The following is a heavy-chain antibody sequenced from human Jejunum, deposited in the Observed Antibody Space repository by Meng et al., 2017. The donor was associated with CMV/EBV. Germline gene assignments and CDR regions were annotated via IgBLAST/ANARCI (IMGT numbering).Heavy chain of an antibody. Sequence: VSGGSISNSYWSWIRQHPGKGLEWIGYMYYSGATHYNPYLQSRATISLDTSKTHFSLRLTSVSAADTAVYYCARDTFDRRNGMDVWGQGTTVTVSS. V-gene: IGHV4-59*12. J-gene: IGHJ6*02. CDR1: GGSISNSY. CDR3: ARDTFDRRNGMDV. CDR2: MYYSGAT.